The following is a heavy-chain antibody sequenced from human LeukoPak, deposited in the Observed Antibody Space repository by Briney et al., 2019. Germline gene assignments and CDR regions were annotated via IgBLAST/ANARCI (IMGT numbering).Heavy chain of an antibody. V-gene: IGHV4-31*03. D-gene: IGHD6-13*01. J-gene: IGHJ4*02. CDR2: IYYSGST. CDR1: GGSISSGGYY. Sequence: SQTLSLTCTVSGGSISSGGYYWSWIRQHPGKGLEWIGYIYYSGSTYYNPSLKSRVTISVDTSKNQFSLKLSSVTAADTAVYYCARGNRDSSSWYKDYWGQGTLVTVSS. CDR3: ARGNRDSSSWYKDY.